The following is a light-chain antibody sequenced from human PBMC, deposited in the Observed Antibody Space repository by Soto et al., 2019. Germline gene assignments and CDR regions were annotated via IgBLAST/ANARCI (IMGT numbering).Light chain of an antibody. CDR1: GSDVGGYNY. CDR3: SSYAGSSNV. CDR2: EVN. Sequence: QSALAQPPSAPGSPGQSVAISCTGTGSDVGGYNYVSWYQQHPGKAPKLMIYEVNKRPSGVPDRFSGSKSGNTASLTVSGLQAEDEADYYCSSYAGSSNVFGTGTKVTVL. J-gene: IGLJ1*01. V-gene: IGLV2-8*01.